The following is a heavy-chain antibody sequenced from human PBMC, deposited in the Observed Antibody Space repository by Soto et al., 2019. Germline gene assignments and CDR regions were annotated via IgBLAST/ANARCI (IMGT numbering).Heavy chain of an antibody. CDR3: ARDSRTLFETNRVRSDY. J-gene: IGHJ4*02. CDR1: GFTYSKYW. CDR2: IKQDASER. V-gene: IGHV3-7*03. D-gene: IGHD2-2*01. Sequence: GGSLRLSCVASGFTYSKYWMSWARQAPGKGLEWVANIKQDASERNYMDSVRGRFTISRDNAKNSVYLQMDSLRAEDTAVYYCARDSRTLFETNRVRSDYWGQGTLVTSPQ.